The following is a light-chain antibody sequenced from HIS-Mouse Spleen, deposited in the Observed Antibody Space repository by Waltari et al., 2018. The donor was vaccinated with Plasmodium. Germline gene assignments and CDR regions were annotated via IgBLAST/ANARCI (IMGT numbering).Light chain of an antibody. CDR1: QRVRSSY. V-gene: IGKV3-20*01. CDR3: QQYGSSP. CDR2: GAS. J-gene: IGKJ4*01. Sequence: ELVLTQSPGTLSLSPGERATLSCRASQRVRSSYLAWYQQKPGQAPRLLIYGASSRATGIPDRFSGSGSGTDFTLTISRLEPEDFAVYYCQQYGSSPFGGGTKVEIK.